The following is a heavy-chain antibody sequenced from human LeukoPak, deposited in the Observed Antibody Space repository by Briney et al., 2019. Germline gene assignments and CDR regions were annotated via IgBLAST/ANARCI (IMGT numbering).Heavy chain of an antibody. Sequence: ASVKVSCKASGYTFTSYGISWVRQAPGQGLEWMGWISAYNGNTNYAQKLQGRVTMTTDTSTSTAYMELRSLRSDDTAVYYCARVHYYDSSGYYDYWGQGSLVTVSS. V-gene: IGHV1-18*01. D-gene: IGHD3-22*01. CDR3: ARVHYYDSSGYYDY. J-gene: IGHJ4*02. CDR1: GYTFTSYG. CDR2: ISAYNGNT.